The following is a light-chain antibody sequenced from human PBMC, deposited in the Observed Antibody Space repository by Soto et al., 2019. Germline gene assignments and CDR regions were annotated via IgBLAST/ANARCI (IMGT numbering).Light chain of an antibody. J-gene: IGKJ4*01. CDR1: XXVKSX. CDR3: QSRSSWPPVLT. V-gene: IGKV3-11*01. CDR2: DAS. Sequence: LSPGEXATXSCRXXXXVKSXXAWYQQKPGQAPRLLIYDASNRAAGIPARFSGSGSGTDFTLTISSLDPEDFAVYYCQSRSSWPPVLTFGGGTKVEIK.